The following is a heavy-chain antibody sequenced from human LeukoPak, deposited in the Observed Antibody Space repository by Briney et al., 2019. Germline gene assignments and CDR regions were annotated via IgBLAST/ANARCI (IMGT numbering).Heavy chain of an antibody. V-gene: IGHV3-23*01. J-gene: IGHJ4*02. CDR3: AKDTTYSSGCPDN. CDR2: ISGSGGST. D-gene: IGHD6-19*01. Sequence: PGGSLRLSCAASGSTFSNYAMSWVRQAPGKGLEWVSAISGSGGSTYTADSVKGRFTLSRDNSKNTLYMQMNRLRAADTALYFCAKDTTYSSGCPDNWGQGNLVTVSS. CDR1: GSTFSNYA.